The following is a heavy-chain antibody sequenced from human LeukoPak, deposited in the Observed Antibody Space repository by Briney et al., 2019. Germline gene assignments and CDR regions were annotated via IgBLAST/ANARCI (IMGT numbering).Heavy chain of an antibody. J-gene: IGHJ4*02. D-gene: IGHD5-18*01. CDR2: ISWNSGSI. CDR3: AKSLGGYSYGDFDY. CDR1: GFTFDDYA. Sequence: GRSLRLSCAASGFTFDDYAMHWVRQAPGKGLEWVSGISWNSGSIGYADSVKGRFTISRDNAKNSLYLQMNSLRAEDTALYYCAKSLGGYSYGDFDYWGQGTLVTVSS. V-gene: IGHV3-9*01.